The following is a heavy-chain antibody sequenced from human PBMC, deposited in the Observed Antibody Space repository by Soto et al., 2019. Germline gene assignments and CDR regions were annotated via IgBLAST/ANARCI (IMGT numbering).Heavy chain of an antibody. J-gene: IGHJ5*02. CDR3: AKGPNIGWDWAINWFDP. V-gene: IGHV3-30*18. D-gene: IGHD6-19*01. Sequence: QVQLVESGGGVVQPGRSLRLSCAASGFTFSSYGMHWVRQAPGKGLEWVAVISYDGSNKYYADSMKGRFTISRDNSKNTLYLQMTSLRGEDTAVYYCAKGPNIGWDWAINWFDPWGQGTPVTFSS. CDR1: GFTFSSYG. CDR2: ISYDGSNK.